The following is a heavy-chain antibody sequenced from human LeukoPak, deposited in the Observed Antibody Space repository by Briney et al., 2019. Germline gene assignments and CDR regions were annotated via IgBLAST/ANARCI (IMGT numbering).Heavy chain of an antibody. Sequence: GGSLRLSCAASGFTFSSYSMNWVRQAPGKGLEWVSSISSSSSYIYYADSVKGRFTISRDNAKNSLYLQMNSLRAEDMAVYYCARDSGGVGATNAFDIWGQGTMVTVSS. D-gene: IGHD1-26*01. CDR1: GFTFSSYS. CDR2: ISSSSSYI. V-gene: IGHV3-21*01. CDR3: ARDSGGVGATNAFDI. J-gene: IGHJ3*02.